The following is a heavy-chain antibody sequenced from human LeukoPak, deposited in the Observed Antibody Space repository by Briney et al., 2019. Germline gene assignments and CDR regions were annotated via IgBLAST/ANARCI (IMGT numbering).Heavy chain of an antibody. V-gene: IGHV4-30-4*08. D-gene: IGHD6-6*01. J-gene: IGHJ4*02. CDR3: ARALGYSSSVDY. CDR1: GGSISSGDYY. CDR2: IYYSGST. Sequence: SETLSLTCTVSGGSISSGDYYWSWIRQPPGKGLEWIGYIYYSGSTYYNPSLKSRVTISVDTSKNQFSLKLSSVTAADTAVYYCARALGYSSSVDYWGQGTLVTVSS.